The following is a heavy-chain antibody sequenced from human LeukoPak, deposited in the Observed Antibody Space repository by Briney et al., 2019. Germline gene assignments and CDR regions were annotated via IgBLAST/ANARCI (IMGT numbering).Heavy chain of an antibody. CDR2: IYYSGST. D-gene: IGHD3-16*01. J-gene: IGHJ4*02. CDR3: ARDRLGLPVDY. CDR1: GGSISRYY. Sequence: SETLSLTCTVSGGSISRYYWSWIRQPPGKGLEWIGYIYYSGSTNYNPSLKSRVTMSVDTSKNQFSLKLNSVTAADTAVYYCARDRLGLPVDYWGRGTLVTVSS. V-gene: IGHV4-59*01.